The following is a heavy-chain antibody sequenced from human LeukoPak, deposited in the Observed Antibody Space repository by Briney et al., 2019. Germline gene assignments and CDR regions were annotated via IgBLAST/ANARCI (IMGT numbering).Heavy chain of an antibody. D-gene: IGHD3-3*01. CDR1: GYTFTGYY. CDR2: INPNSGGT. J-gene: IGHJ3*02. Sequence: ASVKVSCKASGYTFTGYYMHWVRQAPGQGLEWMGWINPNSGGTNYAQKFQGRVTMTRDTSISTAYMELSRLRSDDTAVYYCARVSNYDFWSGYSHGAFDIWGQGTMVTVSS. V-gene: IGHV1-2*02. CDR3: ARVSNYDFWSGYSHGAFDI.